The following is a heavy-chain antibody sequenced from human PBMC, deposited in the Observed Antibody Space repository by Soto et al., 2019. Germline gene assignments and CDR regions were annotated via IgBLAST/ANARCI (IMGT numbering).Heavy chain of an antibody. CDR2: ISYDGSNK. Sequence: QVQLVESGGGVVQPGRSLRLSCAASGFTFSSYAMHWVRQAPGKGLEWVAVISYDGSNKYYADSVKGRFTISRDNSKNTLYLQMNSLRAEDTAVYYCARGDYDFWSGYYTGSYYYGMDVWGQGTTFTVSS. D-gene: IGHD3-3*01. CDR3: ARGDYDFWSGYYTGSYYYGMDV. V-gene: IGHV3-30-3*01. J-gene: IGHJ6*02. CDR1: GFTFSSYA.